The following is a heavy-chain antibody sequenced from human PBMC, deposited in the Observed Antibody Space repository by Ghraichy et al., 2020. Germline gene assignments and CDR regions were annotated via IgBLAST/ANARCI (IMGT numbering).Heavy chain of an antibody. CDR3: ARDTAARNLFDY. CDR1: GFTVSSNY. D-gene: IGHD6-6*01. J-gene: IGHJ4*02. Sequence: GGSLRLSCAASGFTVSSNYMSWVRQAPGKGLEWVSVIYSGGSTYYADSVKGRFTISRDNSKNTLYLQMNSLRAEDTAVYYCARDTAARNLFDYWGQGTLVTVSS. V-gene: IGHV3-53*01. CDR2: IYSGGST.